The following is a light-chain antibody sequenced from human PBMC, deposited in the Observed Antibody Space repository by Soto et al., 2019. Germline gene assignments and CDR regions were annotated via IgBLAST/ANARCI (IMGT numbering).Light chain of an antibody. CDR3: QQHFNGPIT. CDR2: DSS. J-gene: IGKJ5*01. CDR1: ESVSSH. V-gene: IGKV3-11*01. Sequence: EIVMTHSPATLSVSPGQRATLSFRASESVSSHLAWYQQKPGQAPRLLIYDSSNRATGIPARFSGSGSGTDFNLTISSLEPEDFAVYYCQQHFNGPITFGQGTRLEIK.